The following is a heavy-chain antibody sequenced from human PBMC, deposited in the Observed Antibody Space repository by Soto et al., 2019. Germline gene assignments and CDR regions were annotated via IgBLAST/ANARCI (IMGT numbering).Heavy chain of an antibody. V-gene: IGHV1-69*01. D-gene: IGHD2-2*01. CDR1: GGTFSSYA. J-gene: IGHJ6*02. Sequence: QVQLVQSGAEVKKPGASVKVSCKASGGTFSSYAISWVRQAPGQGLEWMGGIIPISGTANYAQKFQGRVTITADESTSTAYMELSSLRSEDTAVYYCARSQGSSTSLEIYYYSYYGMEVWGQGTTVTVSS. CDR3: ARSQGSSTSLEIYYYSYYGMEV. CDR2: IIPISGTA.